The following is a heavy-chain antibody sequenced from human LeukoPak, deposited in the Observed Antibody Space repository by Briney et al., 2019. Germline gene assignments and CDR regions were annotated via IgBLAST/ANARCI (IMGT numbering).Heavy chain of an antibody. Sequence: GESLKISCKGSGYSFTSYWIGWVRQMPGKGLEWMGIIYPGDSDTRYSPSFQGQVTISADKSIRTAYLQWSSLKASDTAMYYCARLRGGAAAGTGGNWFDPWGQGTLVTVSS. J-gene: IGHJ5*02. V-gene: IGHV5-51*01. CDR3: ARLRGGAAAGTGGNWFDP. D-gene: IGHD6-13*01. CDR1: GYSFTSYW. CDR2: IYPGDSDT.